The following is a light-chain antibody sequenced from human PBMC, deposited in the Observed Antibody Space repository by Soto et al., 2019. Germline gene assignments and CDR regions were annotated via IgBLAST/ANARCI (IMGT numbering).Light chain of an antibody. CDR2: GAA. CDR3: QQYNNWPRT. CDR1: QTFSSN. V-gene: IGKV3-15*01. Sequence: EILVPQSPATLSVSPGERATLSCRASQTFSSNLAWYQQKPGQAPRRLIYGAATRVTGIPARFSGSGSGTEFTLTISSLQSEYFAVYYCQQYNNWPRTFGQGTKV. J-gene: IGKJ1*01.